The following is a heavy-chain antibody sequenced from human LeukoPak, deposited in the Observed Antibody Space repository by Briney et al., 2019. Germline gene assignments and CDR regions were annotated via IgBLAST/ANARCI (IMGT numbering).Heavy chain of an antibody. Sequence: ASVKVSCKASGYTFTDYYIHWVRQAPGQGLEWMGRINPNSGGTNYAQKFQGRVTMSRDTSISTAYMELSRLKSDDTAVYYCATHQITMVRGVIIAYFDYWGQGTLVTVSS. J-gene: IGHJ4*02. CDR1: GYTFTDYY. V-gene: IGHV1-2*06. CDR3: ATHQITMVRGVIIAYFDY. CDR2: INPNSGGT. D-gene: IGHD3-10*01.